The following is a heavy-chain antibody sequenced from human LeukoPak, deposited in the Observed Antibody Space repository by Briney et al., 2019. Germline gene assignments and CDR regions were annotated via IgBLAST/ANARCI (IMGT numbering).Heavy chain of an antibody. CDR1: GFTFSSYG. D-gene: IGHD6-13*01. Sequence: GGSLRLSCAASGFTFSSYGMHRVRQAPGKGLEWVAVIWYDGSNKYYADSVKGRFTISRDNSKNTLYLQMNSLRAEDTAVYYCARERYSSSWYNYYYGMDVWGQGTTVTVSS. CDR2: IWYDGSNK. CDR3: ARERYSSSWYNYYYGMDV. J-gene: IGHJ6*02. V-gene: IGHV3-33*01.